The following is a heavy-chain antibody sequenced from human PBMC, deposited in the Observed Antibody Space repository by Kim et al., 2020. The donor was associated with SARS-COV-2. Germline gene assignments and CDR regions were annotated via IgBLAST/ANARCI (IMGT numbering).Heavy chain of an antibody. Sequence: ASVKVSCKASGYTFTGYYMHWVRQAPGQGLEWMGWINPNSGGTNYAQKFQGRVTMTRDTSISTAYMELSRLRSDDTAVYYCAREGPPFVVVPAASPVGAFYIWGQGTMVTVSS. CDR3: AREGPPFVVVPAASPVGAFYI. D-gene: IGHD2-2*01. CDR1: GYTFTGYY. J-gene: IGHJ3*02. V-gene: IGHV1-2*02. CDR2: INPNSGGT.